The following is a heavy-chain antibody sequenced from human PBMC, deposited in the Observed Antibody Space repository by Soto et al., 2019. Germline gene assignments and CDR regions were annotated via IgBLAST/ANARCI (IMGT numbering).Heavy chain of an antibody. Sequence: VHLVQSGAEVKNPGASVKVSCKASGYSFTRYGIGWARQAPGQGLEWMGWINAYNGNTNYAQNLQGRLTLTTDTSTTTAYMELRSLRSNDTAIYYCAMVDDYVPPSPQDVWGQGTTVTVSS. CDR3: AMVDDYVPPSPQDV. CDR1: GYSFTRYG. V-gene: IGHV1-18*01. CDR2: INAYNGNT. D-gene: IGHD3-16*01. J-gene: IGHJ6*02.